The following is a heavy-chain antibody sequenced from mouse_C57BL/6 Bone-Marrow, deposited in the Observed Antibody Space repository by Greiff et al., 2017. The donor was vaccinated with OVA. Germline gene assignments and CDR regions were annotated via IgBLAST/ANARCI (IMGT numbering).Heavy chain of an antibody. D-gene: IGHD1-1*01. CDR3: ARILLSLDY. Sequence: QVHVKQSGAELARPGASVKLSCKASGYTFTSYGISWVKQRTGQGLEWIGEIYPRSGNTYYNEKFKGKATLTADKSSSTAYMELRSLTSEDSAVYFCARILLSLDYWGQGTTLTVSS. V-gene: IGHV1-81*01. CDR2: IYPRSGNT. J-gene: IGHJ2*01. CDR1: GYTFTSYG.